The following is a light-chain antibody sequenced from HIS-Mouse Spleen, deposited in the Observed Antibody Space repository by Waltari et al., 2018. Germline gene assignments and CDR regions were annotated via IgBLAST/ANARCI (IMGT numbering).Light chain of an antibody. V-gene: IGLV3-21*03. CDR3: QVWDRSSDHVV. J-gene: IGLJ2*01. Sequence: SYVLTQPPSVSVAPGKTARITCGGNNIGSKSGHWHQQKPGQAPGLVVYDDSDRPSGSPERFYGSNSGNTATLTISRVEVGDEADYYCQVWDRSSDHVVFGGGTKLTVL. CDR2: DDS. CDR1: NIGSKS.